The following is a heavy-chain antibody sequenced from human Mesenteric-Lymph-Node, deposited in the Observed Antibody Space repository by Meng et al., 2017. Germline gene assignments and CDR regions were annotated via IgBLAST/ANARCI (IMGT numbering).Heavy chain of an antibody. D-gene: IGHD3-10*01. Sequence: GESLKISCAASGFISSSYWMSWVRQAAGKGLEWVANIKQDGSEKYYADSVKGRFTISRDNAKNSLYLQMNSLRAEDTAVYYCARGPGFGTYYWGQGTLVTVSS. CDR2: IKQDGSEK. CDR3: ARGPGFGTYY. V-gene: IGHV3-7*01. J-gene: IGHJ4*02. CDR1: GFISSSYW.